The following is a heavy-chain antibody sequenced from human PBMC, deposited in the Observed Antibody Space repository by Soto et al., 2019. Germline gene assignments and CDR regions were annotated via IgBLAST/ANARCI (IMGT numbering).Heavy chain of an antibody. CDR2: IKSKTDGGTT. Sequence: PGGSLRLSCAASGFTFSNAWMNWVRQAPGKGLEWVGRIKSKTDGGTTDYAAPVKGRFTISRDDSKNTLYLQMNSLKTEDTAVYYCTTDLPPSIQVYGMDVWGQGTTVTVSS. CDR3: TTDLPPSIQVYGMDV. D-gene: IGHD5-18*01. J-gene: IGHJ6*02. CDR1: GFTFSNAW. V-gene: IGHV3-15*07.